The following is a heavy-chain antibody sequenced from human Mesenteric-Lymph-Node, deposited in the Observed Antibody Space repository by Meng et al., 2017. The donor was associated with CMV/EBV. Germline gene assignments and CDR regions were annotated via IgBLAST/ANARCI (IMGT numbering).Heavy chain of an antibody. CDR2: ISTSGGTM. D-gene: IGHD3-22*01. V-gene: IGHV3-48*03. CDR3: ARDLGYYESPYGMDV. Sequence: GESLKISCAASGFTFSSYEMNWVRQAPGKGLEWISYISTSGGTMYYADSVKGRFTISRDNAENSLYLHMNSLRVEDTAVYYCARDLGYYESPYGMDVWGQGTTVTVSS. J-gene: IGHJ6*02. CDR1: GFTFSSYE.